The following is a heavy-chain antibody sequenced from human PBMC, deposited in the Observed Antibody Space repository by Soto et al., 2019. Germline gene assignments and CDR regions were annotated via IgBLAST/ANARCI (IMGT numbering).Heavy chain of an antibody. Sequence: PGGSLRLSCAASGFTVSSNYMSWVRQAPGKGLEWVSVIYSGSSTYYADSVKSRFTISRDNSKNTLYLQMNSLRAEDTAVYYCARESRRRDYYYGMDVWGQGTTVTVSS. V-gene: IGHV3-53*01. J-gene: IGHJ6*02. CDR1: GFTVSSNY. CDR2: IYSGSST. CDR3: ARESRRRDYYYGMDV.